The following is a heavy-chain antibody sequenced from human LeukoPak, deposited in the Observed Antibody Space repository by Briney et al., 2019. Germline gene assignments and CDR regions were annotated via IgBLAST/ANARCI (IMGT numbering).Heavy chain of an antibody. CDR2: ISYDGSNK. J-gene: IGHJ6*02. V-gene: IGHV3-30*19. D-gene: IGHD2-15*01. CDR3: VRDGGYCSGGSCRPVYYYGMDV. Sequence: GMSLRLSCAASGFTFTTYGMHWVRQAPGKGLEWVAVISYDGSNKYYADSVKGRFTISRDNSKNTLYLQMNSLRAEDTAVYYCVRDGGYCSGGSCRPVYYYGMDVWGQGTTVTVSS. CDR1: GFTFTTYG.